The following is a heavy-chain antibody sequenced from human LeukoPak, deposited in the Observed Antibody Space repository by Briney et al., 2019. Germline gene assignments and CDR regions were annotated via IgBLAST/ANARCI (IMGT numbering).Heavy chain of an antibody. CDR3: ARAGDGYDWSSFDY. D-gene: IGHD5-12*01. Sequence: PGGSLRLSCAASGFTISSYWMHWVRQAPGKGLVWVSRINSDGSSTSYADSVKGRFTIFRDNAKNTLYLQMNSLRAEDTAVYYCARAGDGYDWSSFDYWGQGTLVTVSS. J-gene: IGHJ4*02. CDR2: INSDGSST. CDR1: GFTISSYW. V-gene: IGHV3-74*01.